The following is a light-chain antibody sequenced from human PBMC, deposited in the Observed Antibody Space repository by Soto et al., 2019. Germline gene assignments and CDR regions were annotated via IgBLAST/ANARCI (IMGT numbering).Light chain of an antibody. CDR1: QSVSSY. Sequence: EIVLTQSPATLSLSPGERATLSCRASQSVSSYLAWYQQKPGQAPRLLIYDASNRATGIPARFSGSGSGTDFPPTITSLEPEDFAVYYCQQRSNRPPAKLGQGTRLQ. J-gene: IGKJ5*01. CDR3: QQRSNRPPAK. V-gene: IGKV3-11*01. CDR2: DAS.